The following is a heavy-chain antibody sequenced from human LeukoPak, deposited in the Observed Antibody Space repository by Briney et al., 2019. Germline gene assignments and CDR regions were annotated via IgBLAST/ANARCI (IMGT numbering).Heavy chain of an antibody. D-gene: IGHD1-26*01. CDR2: ISYDGSNK. J-gene: IGHJ4*02. CDR3: AKEVGALENY. V-gene: IGHV3-30*18. Sequence: GGSLRLSCAASGFTFSSYGMHWVRQAPGKGLEWVAVISYDGSNKYYADSVKGRFTISRDNSKNTLYLQMNSLRAEDTAVYYCAKEVGALENYWGQGTLVTVSS. CDR1: GFTFSSYG.